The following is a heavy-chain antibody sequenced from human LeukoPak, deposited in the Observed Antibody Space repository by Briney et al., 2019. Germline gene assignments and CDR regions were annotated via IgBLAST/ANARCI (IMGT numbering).Heavy chain of an antibody. CDR1: GGSFSGYY. V-gene: IGHV4-34*01. Sequence: SETLSLTCAVYGGSFSGYYWSWIRQPPGKGLEWIGEINHSGSTNYNPSLKSRVTISVDTSKNQFSLKLSSVTAADTAVYYCARARRFQNWFDPRGQGTLVTVSS. J-gene: IGHJ5*02. CDR2: INHSGST. CDR3: ARARRFQNWFDP. D-gene: IGHD3-3*01.